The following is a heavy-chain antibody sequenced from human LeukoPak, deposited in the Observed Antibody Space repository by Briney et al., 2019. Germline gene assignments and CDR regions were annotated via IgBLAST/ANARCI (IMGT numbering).Heavy chain of an antibody. Sequence: PGGSLRLSCAASGFTFSSYAMHWVRQAPGKGLEYVSAISSNGGSTYYANSVKGRFTISRDNSKNTLYLQMGSLRAEDMAVYYCAKEGYYYDSSGYNYYYGTDVWGQGTTVTVSS. CDR3: AKEGYYYDSSGYNYYYGTDV. CDR2: ISSNGGST. J-gene: IGHJ6*02. D-gene: IGHD3-22*01. V-gene: IGHV3-64*01. CDR1: GFTFSSYA.